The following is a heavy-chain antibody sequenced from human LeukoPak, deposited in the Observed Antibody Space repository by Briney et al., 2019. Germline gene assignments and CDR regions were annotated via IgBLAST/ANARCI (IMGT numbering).Heavy chain of an antibody. J-gene: IGHJ3*02. D-gene: IGHD5-18*01. CDR1: GFTFSSYW. CDR3: ARVWVQLWLRRAFDI. Sequence: PGRSLRLSCAASGFTFSSYWMSWVRQAPGKGLEWVANIKQDGSEKYYVDSVKGRFTISRDNAKNSLYLQMNSLRAEDTAVYYCARVWVQLWLRRAFDIWGQGTMVTVSS. CDR2: IKQDGSEK. V-gene: IGHV3-7*01.